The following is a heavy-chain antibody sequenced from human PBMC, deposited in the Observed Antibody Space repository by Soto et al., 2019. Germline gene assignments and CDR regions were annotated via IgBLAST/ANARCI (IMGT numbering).Heavy chain of an antibody. J-gene: IGHJ4*02. CDR2: VSSAGSTK. Sequence: QVQLVESGGGVVQPERSLRLSCGASGFIFSNYGMHWVRQAPGKGLEWVAVVSSAGSTKYYADSVKGRFTISRDNSKNTLFLQMNSLRAVVTAVYYSAKDLGYSYGGFFDYWGQGTLVTVSS. V-gene: IGHV3-30*18. D-gene: IGHD5-18*01. CDR1: GFIFSNYG. CDR3: AKDLGYSYGGFFDY.